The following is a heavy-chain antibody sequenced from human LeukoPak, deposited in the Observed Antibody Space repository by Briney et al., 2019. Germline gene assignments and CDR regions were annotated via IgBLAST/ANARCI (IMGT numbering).Heavy chain of an antibody. CDR3: ARDRANVDSSGYYSRDDGFDI. Sequence: PSETLSLTCTVSGGSIRSSSSWWGWIRQPPGKGLEWIGSIYYTASTYYNPSLNSRVTISVDTSKNQFSLKLSSVTAADTSVYYCARDRANVDSSGYYSRDDGFDIWGQGTMVTVSS. J-gene: IGHJ3*02. CDR1: GGSIRSSSSW. V-gene: IGHV4-39*07. D-gene: IGHD3-22*01. CDR2: IYYTAST.